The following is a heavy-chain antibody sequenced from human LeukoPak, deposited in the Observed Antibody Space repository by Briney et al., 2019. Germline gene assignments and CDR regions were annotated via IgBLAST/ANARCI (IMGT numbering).Heavy chain of an antibody. Sequence: GASVKVSCKASGYTFTDYYIHWIRQAPGPGLEWMGWIDPNSGGTTYSKNFQGRVTMTRDTSIGTAYMELNRLTSDDTAVYYCVTAHWDILYYFVYWGQGTLITVSS. V-gene: IGHV1-2*02. CDR1: GYTFTDYY. D-gene: IGHD1/OR15-1a*01. J-gene: IGHJ4*02. CDR3: VTAHWDILYYFVY. CDR2: IDPNSGGT.